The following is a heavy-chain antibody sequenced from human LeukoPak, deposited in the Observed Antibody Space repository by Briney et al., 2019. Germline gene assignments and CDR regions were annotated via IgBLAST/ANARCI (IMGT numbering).Heavy chain of an antibody. CDR3: ARRSVLAMDPLDY. D-gene: IGHD5-18*01. CDR1: GYSFTSYW. V-gene: IGHV5-51*01. CDR2: IYPGDSDT. J-gene: IGHJ4*02. Sequence: GESLKISCKGSGYSFTSYWIGWVRQMPGKGLEWMGIIYPGDSDTRYSPSFQGQVTISADKSISTAYLQWSSLKASDTAIYYCARRSVLAMDPLDYWGQGTLVTVSS.